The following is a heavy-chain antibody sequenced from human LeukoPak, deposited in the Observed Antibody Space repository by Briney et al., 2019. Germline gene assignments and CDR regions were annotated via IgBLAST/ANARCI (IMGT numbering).Heavy chain of an antibody. CDR3: AREAARCSKTSCCPFPLYYHGLDV. D-gene: IGHD2-2*01. J-gene: IGHJ6*01. Sequence: GRALRLSCVASGFTFSGFAIHWVRQAPGKGLEWVAVISYDGSNKYYADSVKGRFTISRDNSKNALYLQMNSLRGEDTAVYYCAREAARCSKTSCCPFPLYYHGLDVWGQGTTVTVSS. CDR1: GFTFSGFA. V-gene: IGHV3-30-3*01. CDR2: ISYDGSNK.